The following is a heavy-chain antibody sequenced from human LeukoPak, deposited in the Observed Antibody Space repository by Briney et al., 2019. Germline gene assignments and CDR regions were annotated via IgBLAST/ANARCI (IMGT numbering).Heavy chain of an antibody. J-gene: IGHJ4*02. Sequence: GASVKVSCKASGYIFTSYGINWVRQATGQGLEWMGWMNPKSGNTGYAQNFQGRLTMTRDTSISTAYMELSSLRSEDTAVYYCARGLEMEVAAYWGQGTLVTVSS. CDR1: GYIFTSYG. V-gene: IGHV1-8*01. CDR3: ARGLEMEVAAY. D-gene: IGHD5-24*01. CDR2: MNPKSGNT.